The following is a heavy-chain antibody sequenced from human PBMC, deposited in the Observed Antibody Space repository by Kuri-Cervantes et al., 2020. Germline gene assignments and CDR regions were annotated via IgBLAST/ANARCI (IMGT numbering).Heavy chain of an antibody. D-gene: IGHD3-10*01. CDR3: AREMRRYYYGSGSPYFDY. CDR1: GYTFTGYY. CDR2: INPNSGGT. V-gene: IGHV1-2*04. Sequence: ASVKVSCKASGYTFTGYYMHWVRQAPGQGLEWMGWINPNSGGTNYAQKFQGWVTMTRDTSISTAYMELSRLRSDDTAVYYCAREMRRYYYGSGSPYFDYWGQGTQVTVSS. J-gene: IGHJ4*02.